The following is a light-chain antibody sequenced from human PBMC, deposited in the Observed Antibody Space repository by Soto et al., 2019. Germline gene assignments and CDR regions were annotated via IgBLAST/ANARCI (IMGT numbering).Light chain of an antibody. CDR1: QSISTF. Sequence: DIQMTQSPSSLSASVGDRVTITCRPSQSISTFLNWYQQNPGKPPKLLIYAASSLQSGVPSRFSGGGSGTDFTLTITSLQPEDFATYYCQQTYSFPRTFGQGTKVDIK. CDR2: AAS. V-gene: IGKV1-39*01. CDR3: QQTYSFPRT. J-gene: IGKJ1*01.